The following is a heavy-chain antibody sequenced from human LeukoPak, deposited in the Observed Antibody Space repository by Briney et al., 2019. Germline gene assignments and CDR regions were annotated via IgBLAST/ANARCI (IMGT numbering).Heavy chain of an antibody. CDR2: INPSGGST. Sequence: ASVKVSCKASGYTFTSYYMHWVRQAPGQGLEWMGIINPSGGSTSYAQKFQGRVTMTRDTSTSTVYMGLSSLRSEDTAVYYCARDDPVAAAGTGYFDYWGQGTLVTVSS. CDR3: ARDDPVAAAGTGYFDY. CDR1: GYTFTSYY. V-gene: IGHV1-46*01. D-gene: IGHD6-13*01. J-gene: IGHJ4*02.